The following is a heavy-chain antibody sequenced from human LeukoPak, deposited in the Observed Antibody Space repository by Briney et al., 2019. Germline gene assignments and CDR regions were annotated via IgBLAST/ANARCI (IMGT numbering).Heavy chain of an antibody. CDR2: IYSGGST. J-gene: IGHJ4*02. CDR1: GLTVSSNY. Sequence: GGSLRLSCAASGLTVSSNYMSWVRQAPGKGLEWVSVIYSGGSTYYADSVKGRFTISRDSSKNTLYLQMNSLRAEDTAVYYCARDALRRNYFDYWGQGTLVTVSS. D-gene: IGHD4-17*01. V-gene: IGHV3-53*01. CDR3: ARDALRRNYFDY.